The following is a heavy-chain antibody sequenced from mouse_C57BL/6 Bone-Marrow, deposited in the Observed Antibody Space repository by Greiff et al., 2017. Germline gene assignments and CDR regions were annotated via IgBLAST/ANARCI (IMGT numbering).Heavy chain of an antibody. J-gene: IGHJ2*01. D-gene: IGHD1-1*01. V-gene: IGHV14-4*01. CDR2: IDPENGDT. CDR3: TDSYYYGSADY. CDR1: GFNIKDDY. Sequence: EVQLQQSGAELVRPGASVKLSCTASGFNIKDDYMHWVKQRPEQGLEWIGWIDPENGDTEYASKFQGKATITADTSSNTAYLHLSSLTSEDTAVYYCTDSYYYGSADYWGQGTTLTVSS.